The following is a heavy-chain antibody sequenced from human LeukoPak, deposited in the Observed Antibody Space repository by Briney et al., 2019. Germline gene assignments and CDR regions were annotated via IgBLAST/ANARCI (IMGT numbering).Heavy chain of an antibody. CDR2: IYYSGST. Sequence: PSETLSLTCTVSGGSISSSSYYWGWIRQPPGKGLEWIGSIYYSGSTYYNPSLKSRVTISVDTSKNHFSLKLSSVTAADTAVYYCARPLMVRGVINSGAFDIWGQGTMVTVSS. CDR3: ARPLMVRGVINSGAFDI. D-gene: IGHD3-10*01. CDR1: GGSISSSSYY. V-gene: IGHV4-39*02. J-gene: IGHJ3*02.